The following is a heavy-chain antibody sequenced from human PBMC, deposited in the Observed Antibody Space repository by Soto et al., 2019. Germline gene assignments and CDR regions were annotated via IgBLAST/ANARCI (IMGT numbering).Heavy chain of an antibody. CDR3: ARGKATVTTNWFDP. CDR2: INAGNGNT. J-gene: IGHJ5*02. V-gene: IGHV1-3*01. CDR1: GYTFTSYA. D-gene: IGHD4-4*01. Sequence: QVQLVQSGAEVKKPGASVKVSCKASGYTFTSYAMHWVRQAPGQRLEWMGWINAGNGNTKYSQKFQGRVTITRDTSASTAYMELSSLRSEDTAVYYCARGKATVTTNWFDPWGQGTLVTVSS.